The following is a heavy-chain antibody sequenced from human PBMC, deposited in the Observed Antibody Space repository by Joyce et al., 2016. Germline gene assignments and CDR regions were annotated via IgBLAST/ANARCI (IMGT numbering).Heavy chain of an antibody. CDR3: ASFYYGPGGNWIDP. D-gene: IGHD3-10*01. CDR2: IIPILGTV. J-gene: IGHJ5*02. Sequence: VQLVQSGPEVKKPGSSVTVTCKASGGTFNRHTFIWVRQAPGQGLEWMGRIIPILGTVNYTQKFQDRLTISAETSTNTVYMKLSSLRSEDTAVFFCASFYYGPGGNWIDPWGQGTLVIVSS. V-gene: IGHV1-69*08. CDR1: GGTFNRHT.